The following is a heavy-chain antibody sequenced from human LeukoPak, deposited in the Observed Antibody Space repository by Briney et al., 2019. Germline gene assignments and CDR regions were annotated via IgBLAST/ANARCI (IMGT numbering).Heavy chain of an antibody. Sequence: GASVKVSCKASGYTFTGYYMHWVLQAPGQGLEWMGWINPNSGGTNYAQKFQGRVTMTRDTSISTAYMELSRLRSDDTAVYYCARDKKGYCSSTSCLNLDYWGQGTLVTVSS. CDR1: GYTFTGYY. J-gene: IGHJ4*02. CDR3: ARDKKGYCSSTSCLNLDY. V-gene: IGHV1-2*02. CDR2: INPNSGGT. D-gene: IGHD2-2*01.